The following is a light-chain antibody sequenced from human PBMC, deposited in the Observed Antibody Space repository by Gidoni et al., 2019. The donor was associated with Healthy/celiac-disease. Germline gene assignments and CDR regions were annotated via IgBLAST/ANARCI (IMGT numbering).Light chain of an antibody. Sequence: SSELTQDPAVSVALGQTVRITCQGDSLRSYYASWYQQKPGQAPVLVIYGKNNRPSGIPDRCSGSSSGNTASLTITGAQAEDEADYYCNSRDSSGNHPPYVFGTGTKVTVL. V-gene: IGLV3-19*01. CDR3: NSRDSSGNHPPYV. CDR2: GKN. CDR1: SLRSYY. J-gene: IGLJ1*01.